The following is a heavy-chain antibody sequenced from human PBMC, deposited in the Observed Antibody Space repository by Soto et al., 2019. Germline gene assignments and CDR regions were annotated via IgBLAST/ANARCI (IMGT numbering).Heavy chain of an antibody. D-gene: IGHD4-17*01. Sequence: EVQLVESGGGLVKAGRSLRLSCAATGFSFGDYAMNWFRQAPGTGPEWVGFIRSNGYGGTTEYAASVKGRFSLSRDDSKSIAYLQMNSLKTEDSAVYYCSRDPATVTPWYSDLWGRGTLVTVSS. CDR3: SRDPATVTPWYSDL. J-gene: IGHJ2*01. CDR1: GFSFGDYA. CDR2: IRSNGYGGTT. V-gene: IGHV3-49*05.